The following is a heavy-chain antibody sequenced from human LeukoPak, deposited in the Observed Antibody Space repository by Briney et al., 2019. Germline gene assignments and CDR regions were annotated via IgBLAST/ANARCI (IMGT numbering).Heavy chain of an antibody. CDR1: GFTFSNAW. V-gene: IGHV3-15*01. D-gene: IGHD2-2*01. J-gene: IGHJ4*02. Sequence: GGSLRLSCAASGFTFSNAWMSWVRQAPGKGLEWVGRIKSKTDGGTTDYAAPVKGRFTISRDDSKNTLYLQMNSLKTEDTAVYYCTTVEGYCSSTSCCDYWGQGTLVTVSS. CDR2: IKSKTDGGTT. CDR3: TTVEGYCSSTSCCDY.